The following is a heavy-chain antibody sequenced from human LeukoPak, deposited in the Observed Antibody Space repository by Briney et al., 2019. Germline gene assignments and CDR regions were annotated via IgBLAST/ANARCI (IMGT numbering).Heavy chain of an antibody. CDR1: GGSFSSYY. J-gene: IGHJ4*02. Sequence: SETLSLTCAVYGGSFSSYYWSWIRQPPGKGLEWIGEINHSGSTNYNPSLKSRVTISVDTSKNQFSLKLSSVTAADTAVYYCARVPAAKKNKNFDYWGQGTLVTVSS. CDR3: ARVPAAKKNKNFDY. D-gene: IGHD2-2*01. V-gene: IGHV4-34*01. CDR2: INHSGST.